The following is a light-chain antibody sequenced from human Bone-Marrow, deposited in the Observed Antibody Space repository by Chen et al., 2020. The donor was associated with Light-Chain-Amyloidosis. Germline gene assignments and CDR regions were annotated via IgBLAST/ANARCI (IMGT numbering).Light chain of an antibody. CDR3: QQYGSSPYT. CDR2: GAS. CDR1: QTISSNY. J-gene: IGKJ2*01. Sequence: EIVLTQSPATLSLSPGERATLSCWASQTISSNYLAWYQQKPGQAPRLVIFGASSRAGGIPARFGGSGSGTDFTLTINRLEPEDFAVYYCQQYGSSPYTFGQGTKLEIK. V-gene: IGKV3-20*01.